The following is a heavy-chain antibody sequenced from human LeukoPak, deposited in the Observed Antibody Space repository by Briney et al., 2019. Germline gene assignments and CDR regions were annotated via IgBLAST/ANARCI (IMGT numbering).Heavy chain of an antibody. V-gene: IGHV1-3*01. D-gene: IGHD3-10*01. J-gene: IGHJ4*02. Sequence: ASVKVSCKASGYTFTSYAMHWVRQAPGQRLEWMGWINAGNGNTKYSQKFQGRVTITRDTSASTAYMELSSLRSEDTAVYYCATGPPRYYYGSGSYYWGQGTLVTVSS. CDR3: ATGPPRYYYGSGSYY. CDR1: GYTFTSYA. CDR2: INAGNGNT.